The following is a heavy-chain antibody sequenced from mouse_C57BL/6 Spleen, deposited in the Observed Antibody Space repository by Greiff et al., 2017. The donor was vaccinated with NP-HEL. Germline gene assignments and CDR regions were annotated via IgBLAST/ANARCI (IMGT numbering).Heavy chain of an antibody. J-gene: IGHJ1*03. D-gene: IGHD1-1*01. CDR3: ARNYYGSSGYFDV. Sequence: QVQLQQSGPELVKPGASVKISCKASGYAFSSSWMNWVKQRPGKGLEWIGRIYPGDGDTNYNGKFKGKATLTADKSSSTAYMQLSSLTSEDSAVYYCARNYYGSSGYFDVWGTGTTLTVSS. V-gene: IGHV1-82*01. CDR1: GYAFSSSW. CDR2: IYPGDGDT.